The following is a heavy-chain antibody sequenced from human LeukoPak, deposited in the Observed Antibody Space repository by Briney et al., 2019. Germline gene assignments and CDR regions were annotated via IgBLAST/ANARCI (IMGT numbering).Heavy chain of an antibody. D-gene: IGHD3-10*01. CDR3: ARVGGSGSYYNY. CDR2: INPNSGGT. Sequence: ASVKVSCKASGYTFTGYYMHWVRQAPGQGLEWMGWINPNSGGTNYAQKFQGRVTMTRDTSISTAYMELSRLRSDDTAVYCCARVGGSGSYYNYWGQGTLVTVSS. J-gene: IGHJ4*02. CDR1: GYTFTGYY. V-gene: IGHV1-2*02.